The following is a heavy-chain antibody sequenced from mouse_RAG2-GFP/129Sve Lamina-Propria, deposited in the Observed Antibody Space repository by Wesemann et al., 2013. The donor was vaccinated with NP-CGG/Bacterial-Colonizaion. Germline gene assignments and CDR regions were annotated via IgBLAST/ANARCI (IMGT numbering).Heavy chain of an antibody. CDR3: ARGRTLYFDY. Sequence: EVQLQQSGPELVKPGASVKISCKASGYTFTDYYMNWVKQSHGKSLEWIGDINPNNGGTSYNQKFKGKATLTVDKSSSTAYMELRSLTSEDSAVYYCARGRTLYFDYWGQGTTLTVSS. V-gene: IGHV1-26*01. CDR2: INPNNGGT. J-gene: IGHJ2*01. CDR1: GYTFTDYY.